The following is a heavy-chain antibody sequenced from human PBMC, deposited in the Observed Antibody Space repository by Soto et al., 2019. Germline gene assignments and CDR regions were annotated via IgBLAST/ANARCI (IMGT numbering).Heavy chain of an antibody. V-gene: IGHV3-21*01. Sequence: EVQLVESGGGLVKPGGSLRLSCAASGFTFSSYSMNWVRQAPGKGLEWVSSISSSTTYIYYADSVKGRFTISRDNAKNSLYLQMTSLRAEDTAVYYCAREISVRGGNFDYWGQGTLVTVSS. CDR3: AREISVRGGNFDY. J-gene: IGHJ4*02. CDR1: GFTFSSYS. CDR2: ISSSTTYI. D-gene: IGHD3-10*01.